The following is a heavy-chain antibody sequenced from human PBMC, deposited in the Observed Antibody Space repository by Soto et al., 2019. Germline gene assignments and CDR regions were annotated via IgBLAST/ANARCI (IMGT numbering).Heavy chain of an antibody. D-gene: IGHD3-9*01. CDR2: ISYIGGSR. J-gene: IGHJ4*02. CDR3: AKATDTEYYDIDY. Sequence: EVKLLESGEARGQPGGPLGLPCRAPGFAFAGLALNGFRQAPGKGLQWVSSISYIGGSRYYADSVKGRFTVSRDNSKKTLFLQINNLRAEDTAVYYCAKATDTEYYDIDYWGQGTLVTVAS. CDR1: GFAFAGLA. V-gene: IGHV3-23*01.